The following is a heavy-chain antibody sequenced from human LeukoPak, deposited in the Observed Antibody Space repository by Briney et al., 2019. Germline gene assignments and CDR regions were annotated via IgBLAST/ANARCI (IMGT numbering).Heavy chain of an antibody. CDR2: IYYSGST. CDR3: ARAQLGYSYLSLDY. Sequence: SETLSLTCTVSGGSISSSSYYWGWIRQPPGKGLEWIGGIYYSGSTYYNPSLKSRVTISVDTSKNQFSLKLSSVTAADTAVYYCARAQLGYSYLSLDYWGQGTLVTVSS. D-gene: IGHD2-21*01. CDR1: GGSISSSSYY. V-gene: IGHV4-39*07. J-gene: IGHJ4*02.